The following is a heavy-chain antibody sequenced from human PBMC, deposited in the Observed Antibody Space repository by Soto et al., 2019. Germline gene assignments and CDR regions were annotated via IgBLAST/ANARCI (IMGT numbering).Heavy chain of an antibody. V-gene: IGHV4-34*01. CDR2: INHSGST. CDR3: ACFGGWSGYYTLDY. J-gene: IGHJ4*02. D-gene: IGHD3-3*01. Sequence: SETLSLTCAVYGGSFSGYYWSWIRQPPGKGLEWIGEINHSGSTNYNPSLKSRVTISVDTSKNQFSLKLSSVTAADTAVYYCACFGGWSGYYTLDYWGQGTLVTVSS. CDR1: GGSFSGYY.